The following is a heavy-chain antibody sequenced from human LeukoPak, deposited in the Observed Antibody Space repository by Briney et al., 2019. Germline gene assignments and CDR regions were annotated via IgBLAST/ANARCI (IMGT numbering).Heavy chain of an antibody. CDR2: MSSSGGNI. J-gene: IGHJ3*02. Sequence: PGGSLRLSCAASGFTFSSYSMNWVRQAPGKGLEWVSYMSSSGGNIYYADSVKGRLTISRDKAKNSLYLQMNSLRDEDTAVYYCARDSSYAFDIWGQGTMVTVSS. V-gene: IGHV3-21*05. CDR1: GFTFSSYS. CDR3: ARDSSYAFDI.